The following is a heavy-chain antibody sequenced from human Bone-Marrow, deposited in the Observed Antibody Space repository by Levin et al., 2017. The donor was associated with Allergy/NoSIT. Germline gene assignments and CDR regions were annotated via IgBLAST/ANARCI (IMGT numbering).Heavy chain of an antibody. V-gene: IGHV1-3*01. CDR3: ARGSCTTASCRSSNWFDP. Sequence: GESLKISCQASGYSFTNYHIHWVRQAPGQRLEWMGRINAGNGNTEYSQNLQGRVTITRDTSATTAYMGLNNLRSEDTAVYYCARGSCTTASCRSSNWFDPWGQGTLVTVSS. D-gene: IGHD2-2*01. CDR2: INAGNGNT. CDR1: GYSFTNYH. J-gene: IGHJ5*02.